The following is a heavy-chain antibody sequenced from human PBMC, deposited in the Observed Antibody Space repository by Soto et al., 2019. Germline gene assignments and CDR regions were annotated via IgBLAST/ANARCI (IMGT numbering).Heavy chain of an antibody. D-gene: IGHD3-9*01. CDR2: ISSSSSTI. V-gene: IGHV3-48*02. CDR3: ATPIYYDILTGYCP. Sequence: PGGSLRLSCAASGFTFSSYSMNWVRQAPGKGLEWVSYISSSSSTIYYADSVKGRFTISRDNAKNSLYLQMNSLRDEDTAVYYCATPIYYDILTGYCPWGQGTLVTVS. J-gene: IGHJ5*02. CDR1: GFTFSSYS.